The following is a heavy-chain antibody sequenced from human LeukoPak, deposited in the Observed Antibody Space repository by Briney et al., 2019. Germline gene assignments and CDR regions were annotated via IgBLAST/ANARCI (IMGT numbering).Heavy chain of an antibody. V-gene: IGHV1-2*02. CDR1: EYSFTDYY. J-gene: IGHJ4*02. CDR2: INPNSGGT. CDR3: AAGPVYHYFEF. D-gene: IGHD2/OR15-2a*01. Sequence: ASVKVSCKASEYSFTDYYIHWVRQAPGQGLEWMGWINPNSGGTNSAQKFQVRITLTRDTSISTAYMELSRLGSDDTAVYYCAAGPVYHYFEFWGQGTLVTVSS.